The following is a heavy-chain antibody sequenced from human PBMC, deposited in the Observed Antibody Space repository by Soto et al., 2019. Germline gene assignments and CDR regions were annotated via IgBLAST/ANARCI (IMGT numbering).Heavy chain of an antibody. CDR3: ARDNVDLIAWAGTRPVIGMDV. CDR2: ISSSSSTI. V-gene: IGHV3-48*01. J-gene: IGHJ6*02. CDR1: GFTFSSYS. D-gene: IGHD6-19*01. Sequence: GGSLRLSCAASGFTFSSYSMNWVRQAPGKGLEWVSYISSSSSTIYYADSVKGRFTISRDNAKNSLYLQMNSLRAEDTAVYYCARDNVDLIAWAGTRPVIGMDVWGQGTTVNLSS.